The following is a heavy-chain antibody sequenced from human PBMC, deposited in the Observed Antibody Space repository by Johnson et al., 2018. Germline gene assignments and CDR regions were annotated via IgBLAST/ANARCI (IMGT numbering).Heavy chain of an antibody. CDR2: ISHDEIDK. CDR3: AKALKATVVTDPDAFDI. J-gene: IGHJ3*02. Sequence: QVQLRESGGGVVQAGTSLRLSCGVSGVTLSNCIMHWVRQAPGKGLEWVALISHDEIDKQSADSVKARLTISIDNSKNTLYLQMNSLRAEDTAVYYCAKALKATVVTDPDAFDIWGQGTMVTVSS. CDR1: GVTLSNCI. D-gene: IGHD4-23*01. V-gene: IGHV3-30-3*01.